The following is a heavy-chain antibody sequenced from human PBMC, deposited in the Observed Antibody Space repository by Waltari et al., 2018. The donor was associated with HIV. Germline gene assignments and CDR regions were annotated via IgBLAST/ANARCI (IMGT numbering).Heavy chain of an antibody. V-gene: IGHV3-7*01. CDR3: ASLYCSGGSGYDY. J-gene: IGHJ4*02. CDR2: RKQNATEK. D-gene: IGHD2-15*01. Sequence: EVQLVESGGGLVQPGGSLRLSCAPSGFTFRSYWMPLVRPDPGKGLEWVSNRKQNATEKYAADSVKGRFTISRDRAQSSMYLKLNRVRAEDTAVYYWASLYCSGGSGYDYWGQGTLVTVSS. CDR1: GFTFRSYW.